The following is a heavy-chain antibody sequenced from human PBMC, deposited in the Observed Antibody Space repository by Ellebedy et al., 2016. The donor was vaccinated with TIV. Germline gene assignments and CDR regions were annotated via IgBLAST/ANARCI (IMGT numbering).Heavy chain of an antibody. V-gene: IGHV3-30*02. CDR2: KRFDGRME. J-gene: IGHJ3*02. CDR1: GFDFSTHG. CDR3: ARAVEMPTFPPSDAFDI. Sequence: GGSLRLSCVASGFDFSTHGMHWVRQAPGKGLEWVAFKRFDGRMEYNRDSVKGRFIISRDVSKNTLFLQMNSLRVEDTAVYYCARAVEMPTFPPSDAFDIWGQGTMVTVSS. D-gene: IGHD5-24*01.